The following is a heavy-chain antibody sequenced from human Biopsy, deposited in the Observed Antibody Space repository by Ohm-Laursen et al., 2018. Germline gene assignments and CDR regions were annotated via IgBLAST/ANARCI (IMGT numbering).Heavy chain of an antibody. J-gene: IGHJ4*02. Sequence: SLRLSCSASGFTFDDYVMHWVRQAPGKGLEWVSGISWNSGGIGYADSVMGRFTISRDNAKNSLYLQMNSLRAEDTALYYCAKGNVWEEYHNSVFDYGGQGTLVTVSS. CDR1: GFTFDDYV. V-gene: IGHV3-9*01. CDR3: AKGNVWEEYHNSVFDY. D-gene: IGHD3-16*01. CDR2: ISWNSGGI.